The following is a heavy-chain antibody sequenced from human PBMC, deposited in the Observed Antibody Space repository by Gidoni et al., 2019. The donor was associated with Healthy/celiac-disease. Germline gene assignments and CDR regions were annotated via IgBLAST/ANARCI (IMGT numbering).Heavy chain of an antibody. CDR2: ISGRGGST. CDR1: GFTFSSYA. J-gene: IGHJ5*02. V-gene: IGHV3-23*04. Sequence: EVQLVESGGGLVQPGGSLRHSCAASGFTFSSYAMSRVRQDPGKGLEWVSAISGRGGSTYYADAVKGRFTISRDNSKNTLYLQMNSLRAEDTAVYYCAKDLLDYYDSSGWFDPWGQGTLVTVSS. CDR3: AKDLLDYYDSSGWFDP. D-gene: IGHD3-22*01.